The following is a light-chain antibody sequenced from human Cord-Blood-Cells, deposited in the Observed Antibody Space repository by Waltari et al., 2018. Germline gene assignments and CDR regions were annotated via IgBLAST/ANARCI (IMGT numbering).Light chain of an antibody. Sequence: QSALTPPASVSGSPGQSSTLSCTGTRSDVGGYNHVSWYQQHPGKAPKLMIYEVSNRPSGVSNRFSGSKSGNTASLTISGLQAEDEADYYCSSYTSSSTLVFGGGTKLTVL. CDR2: EVS. CDR3: SSYTSSSTLV. CDR1: RSDVGGYNH. V-gene: IGLV2-14*01. J-gene: IGLJ2*01.